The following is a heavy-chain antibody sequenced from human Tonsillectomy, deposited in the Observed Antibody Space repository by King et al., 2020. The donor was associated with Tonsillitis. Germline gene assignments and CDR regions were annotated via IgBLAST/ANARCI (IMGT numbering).Heavy chain of an antibody. V-gene: IGHV1-2*02. CDR3: AKIGTAYGAFDI. CDR2: ISPNSGGT. CDR1: GYTFTGYH. Sequence: QLVQSGAEVKKPGPSVKVSCKASGYTFTGYHMHWVRQARGQGLEWMGWISPNSGGTNYAQMFQGRVTMTRDTSITTAYMELSGLRSDDTAVYYCAKIGTAYGAFDIWGQGTMVTVSS. J-gene: IGHJ3*02. D-gene: IGHD3-10*01.